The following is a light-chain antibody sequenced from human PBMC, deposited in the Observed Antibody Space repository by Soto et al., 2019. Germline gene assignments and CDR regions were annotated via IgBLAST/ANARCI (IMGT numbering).Light chain of an antibody. J-gene: IGKJ5*01. CDR1: QSVTTR. CDR2: GAS. V-gene: IGKV3-20*01. CDR3: QQYGGSPIT. Sequence: IVLTQSPGTLSSSPRERVTLSCMASQSVTTRLAWYQHKPGQAPRLLMSGASSRASGVPVRFSGSGSGTDFTLTISRLEPEDFALYYCQQYGGSPITLGLGTRLEIK.